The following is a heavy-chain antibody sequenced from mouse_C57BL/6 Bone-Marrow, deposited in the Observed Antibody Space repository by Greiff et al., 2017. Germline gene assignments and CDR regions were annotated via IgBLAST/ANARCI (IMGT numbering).Heavy chain of an antibody. CDR2: IYPRSGNT. CDR3: ARPNDGYRYWYFDV. V-gene: IGHV1-81*01. D-gene: IGHD2-3*01. CDR1: GYTFTSYG. J-gene: IGHJ1*03. Sequence: QVQLKESGAELARPGASVKLSCKASGYTFTSYGISWVKQRTGQGLEWIGEIYPRSGNTYYNEKFKGKATLTADKSSSTAYMELRSLTSEDSAVYFCARPNDGYRYWYFDVWGTGTTVTVSS.